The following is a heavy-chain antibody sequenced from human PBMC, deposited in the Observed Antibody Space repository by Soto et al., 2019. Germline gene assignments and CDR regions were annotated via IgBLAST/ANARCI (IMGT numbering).Heavy chain of an antibody. Sequence: PGESLKMSCHGSGYTFNTYWIGWVRQMPGKGLEWMGIIYPGDSDTRYSPSFQGQVTISADKSISTAYLQWSSLKASDTAMYYCAYSSSWYEWFDPWGQGTLVTVSS. J-gene: IGHJ5*02. CDR3: AYSSSWYEWFDP. V-gene: IGHV5-51*01. CDR2: IYPGDSDT. CDR1: GYTFNTYW. D-gene: IGHD6-13*01.